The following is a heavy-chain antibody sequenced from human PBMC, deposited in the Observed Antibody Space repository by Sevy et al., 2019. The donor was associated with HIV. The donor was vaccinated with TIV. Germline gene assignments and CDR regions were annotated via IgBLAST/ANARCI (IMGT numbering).Heavy chain of an antibody. CDR3: VRGTTFYDFWTGGDY. V-gene: IGHV1-18*01. Sequence: ASVKVSCKASGYTFTNYAISWVRQAPGQGLEWMGWISSFNGDTKNSEKFQGRFTMTTDTSTKTAYMDLRSLRSDDTAVYYCVRGTTFYDFWTGGDYWGQGTLVTVSS. D-gene: IGHD3-3*01. J-gene: IGHJ4*02. CDR2: ISSFNGDT. CDR1: GYTFTNYA.